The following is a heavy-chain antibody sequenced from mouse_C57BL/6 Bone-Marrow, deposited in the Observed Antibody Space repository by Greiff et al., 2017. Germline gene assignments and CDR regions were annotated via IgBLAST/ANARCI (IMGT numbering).Heavy chain of an antibody. D-gene: IGHD3-2*02. CDR1: GFSFNTYA. V-gene: IGHV10-1*01. CDR2: ISSKSNNYAT. Sequence: EVKLVESGGGLVQPTGSLKLSCAASGFSFNTYAMNWVRQAPGKGLEWVARISSKSNNYATYYADSVKDRFTISRDDSESMLERQMKNLKTEDTAMYYWVRRGSSCYTWFADWGQGTLVTVSA. J-gene: IGHJ3*01. CDR3: VRRGSSCYTWFAD.